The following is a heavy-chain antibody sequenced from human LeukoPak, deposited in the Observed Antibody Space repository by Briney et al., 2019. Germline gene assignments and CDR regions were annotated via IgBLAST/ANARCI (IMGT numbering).Heavy chain of an antibody. CDR1: GFAFSSYA. J-gene: IGHJ4*02. Sequence: EESLRLSCAASGFAFSSYAMSWVRQAPGKGLEWVSGISSSGGNTYYADSVKGRFTISRDNSKNTLYLQMNSLRAEDTAVYYCAKGYCSTTSCYAAYFDYWARDPWSPSPQ. D-gene: IGHD2-2*01. CDR2: ISSSGGNT. CDR3: AKGYCSTTSCYAAYFDY. V-gene: IGHV3-23*01.